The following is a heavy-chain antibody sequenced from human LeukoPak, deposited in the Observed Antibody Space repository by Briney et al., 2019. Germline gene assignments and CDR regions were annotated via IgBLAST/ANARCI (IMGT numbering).Heavy chain of an antibody. Sequence: PSETLSLTCAVSGVSISSSNWWSWVRQPPGKGLEWIGEIYHSGNTNYNPSLKSRVTILEDKSKNQFSLKLSSVTAADTAVYYCARLSLKVLEWSPTKGKETHYFDYWGQGTLVTVSS. CDR2: IYHSGNT. V-gene: IGHV4-4*02. CDR1: GVSISSSNW. D-gene: IGHD3-3*01. J-gene: IGHJ4*02. CDR3: ARLSLKVLEWSPTKGKETHYFDY.